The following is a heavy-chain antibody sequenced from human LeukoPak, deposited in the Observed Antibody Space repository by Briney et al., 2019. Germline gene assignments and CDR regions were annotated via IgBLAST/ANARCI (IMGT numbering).Heavy chain of an antibody. CDR1: GFTFSSYA. D-gene: IGHD3-9*01. Sequence: GGSLRFSCAASGFTFSSYAMSWVRQAPGKGLEWVSAISGSGGSTYYADSVKGRFTISRDNSKNTLYLQMNSLRAEDTAVYYCARASLIYDILTGYTMDAFDIWGQGTMVTVSS. V-gene: IGHV3-23*01. J-gene: IGHJ3*02. CDR3: ARASLIYDILTGYTMDAFDI. CDR2: ISGSGGST.